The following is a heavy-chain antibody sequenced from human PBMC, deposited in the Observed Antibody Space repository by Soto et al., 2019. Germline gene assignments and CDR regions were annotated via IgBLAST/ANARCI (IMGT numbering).Heavy chain of an antibody. CDR1: GFTFSSYA. CDR3: AKVSTYYYDSSGFTYFDY. Sequence: GGSLRLSCAASGFTFSSYAMSWARQAPGKGLEWVSAISGSGGSTYYADSVKGRFTISRDNSKNTLYLQMNSLRAEDTAVYYCAKVSTYYYDSSGFTYFDYWGQGTLVTVSS. D-gene: IGHD3-22*01. J-gene: IGHJ4*02. V-gene: IGHV3-23*01. CDR2: ISGSGGST.